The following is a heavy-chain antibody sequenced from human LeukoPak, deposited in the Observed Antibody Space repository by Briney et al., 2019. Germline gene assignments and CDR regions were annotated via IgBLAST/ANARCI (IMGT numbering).Heavy chain of an antibody. CDR2: ISAYNGNT. Sequence: GASVKVSCKASGYSFTSYGISWVRQATGQGLEWMGWISAYNGNTNYAQKLQGRVTMTRDMSMSTVYMELSSLRSEDTAVFYCTTFDYWGQGTLVTVSS. D-gene: IGHD1-1*01. CDR1: GYSFTSYG. J-gene: IGHJ4*02. V-gene: IGHV1-18*01. CDR3: TTFDY.